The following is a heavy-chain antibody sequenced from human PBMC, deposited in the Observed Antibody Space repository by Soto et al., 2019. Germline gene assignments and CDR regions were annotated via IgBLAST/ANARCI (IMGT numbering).Heavy chain of an antibody. CDR1: GGSISSSSYY. Sequence: PSETLSLTCTVSGGSISSSSYYCGWIRQPPGKGLEWIGSIYYSGSTYYNPSLKSRVIISVDTSKNQFSLKLSPVTAAVTAVYYCARRKFDFWSCYWNTPLVWTNNNGMDVWGQHNTVPVSS. CDR3: ARRKFDFWSCYWNTPLVWTNNNGMDV. D-gene: IGHD3-3*01. V-gene: IGHV4-39*01. CDR2: IYYSGST. J-gene: IGHJ6*02.